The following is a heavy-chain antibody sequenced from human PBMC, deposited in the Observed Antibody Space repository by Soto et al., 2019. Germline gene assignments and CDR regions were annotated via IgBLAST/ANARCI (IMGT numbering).Heavy chain of an antibody. V-gene: IGHV4-39*01. J-gene: IGHJ1*01. CDR2: IFHSGST. Sequence: QLQLQESGPGLVKPSETLSLTCTVSGGSISRSPYYWGWIRQPPGKGLQWIGSIFHSGSTYYNPSLKSLVTISVDTSNNKFSLKLSSVTAADTAVYYCTRLNDYVEFFQHWGQGTLVTVSS. D-gene: IGHD4-17*01. CDR3: TRLNDYVEFFQH. CDR1: GGSISRSPYY.